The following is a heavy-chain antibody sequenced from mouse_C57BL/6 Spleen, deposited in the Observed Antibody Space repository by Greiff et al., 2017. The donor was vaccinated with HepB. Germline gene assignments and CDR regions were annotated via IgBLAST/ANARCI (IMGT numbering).Heavy chain of an antibody. CDR1: GYTFTDYY. CDR2: INPNNGGT. V-gene: IGHV1-26*01. Sequence: EVQLQQSGPELVKPGASVKISCKASGYTFTDYYMNWVKQSHGKSLEWIGDINPNNGGTSYNQKFKGKATLTVDKSSSTAYMELRSLTSEDSAVYYCARSHYGSFYAMDYWGQGTSVTVSS. CDR3: ARSHYGSFYAMDY. D-gene: IGHD1-1*01. J-gene: IGHJ4*01.